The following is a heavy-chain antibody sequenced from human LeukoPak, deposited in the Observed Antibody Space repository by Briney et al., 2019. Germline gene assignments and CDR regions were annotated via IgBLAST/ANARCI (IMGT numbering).Heavy chain of an antibody. CDR1: GFTFSSYS. CDR2: ISSSSSYI. CDR3: ARERGYSYGYSDY. V-gene: IGHV3-21*01. Sequence: GGSLRLSCAASGFTFSSYSMNWVRQAPGKGLEWVSSISSSSSYIYYTDSVRGRFTISRDNARNSLYLQMDSLRAEDTAVYYCARERGYSYGYSDYWGQGTLVTVSS. D-gene: IGHD5-18*01. J-gene: IGHJ4*02.